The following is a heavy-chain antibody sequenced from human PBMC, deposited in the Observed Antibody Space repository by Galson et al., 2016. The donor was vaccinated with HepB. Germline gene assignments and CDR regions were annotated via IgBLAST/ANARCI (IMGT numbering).Heavy chain of an antibody. J-gene: IGHJ4*02. Sequence: RLSCAASGFTFRSYAMSWVRQAPGKGLECVSAISGSGGSTYYADSLKGRFTISRDNAKNSLYLQMNSLRAEDTAVYYCTRGGVAPPSEWLVDYWGQGALVTVSS. CDR3: TRGGVAPPSEWLVDY. V-gene: IGHV3-23*01. CDR2: ISGSGGST. CDR1: GFTFRSYA. D-gene: IGHD6-19*01.